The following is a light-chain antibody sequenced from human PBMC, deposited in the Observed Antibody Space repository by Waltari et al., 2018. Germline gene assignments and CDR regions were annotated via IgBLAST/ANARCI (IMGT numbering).Light chain of an antibody. CDR2: SNN. Sequence: QSVLTQPPSASGTPGQRVTISCSGSRSTIARNYVYWYQQLPGTAPKLLIYSNNPRPSGVPDRFSGSKSDTSASLAISGLRSEDEADYYCAAWDDSLSGPVFGGGTKLTVL. J-gene: IGLJ2*01. CDR1: RSTIARNY. CDR3: AAWDDSLSGPV. V-gene: IGLV1-47*01.